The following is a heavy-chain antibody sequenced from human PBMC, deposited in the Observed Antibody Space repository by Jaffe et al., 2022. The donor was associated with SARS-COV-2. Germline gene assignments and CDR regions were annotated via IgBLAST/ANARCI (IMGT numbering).Heavy chain of an antibody. CDR2: ISYDGSNK. V-gene: IGHV3-30*18. CDR3: AKDRLGTSYYYYGMDV. D-gene: IGHD1-7*01. J-gene: IGHJ6*02. CDR1: GFTFSSYG. Sequence: QVQLVESGGGVVQPGRSLRLSCAASGFTFSSYGMHWVRQAPGKGLEWVAVISYDGSNKYYADSVKGRFTISRDNSKNTLYLQMNSLRAEDTAVYYCAKDRLGTSYYYYGMDVWGQGTTVTVSS.